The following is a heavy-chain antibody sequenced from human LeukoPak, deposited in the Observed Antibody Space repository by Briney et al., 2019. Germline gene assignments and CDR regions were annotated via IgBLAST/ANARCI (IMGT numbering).Heavy chain of an antibody. CDR2: ISGSGGST. D-gene: IGHD6-19*01. CDR1: GFTFSSYG. V-gene: IGHV3-23*01. CDR3: AKDRAGSSGWSSDFDY. Sequence: GGTLRLSCAASGFTFSSYGMSWVRQAPGKGLEWVSAISGSGGSTYYADSVKGRFTISRDNSKNTLYLQMNSLRAEDTAVYYCAKDRAGSSGWSSDFDYWGQGTLVTVSS. J-gene: IGHJ4*02.